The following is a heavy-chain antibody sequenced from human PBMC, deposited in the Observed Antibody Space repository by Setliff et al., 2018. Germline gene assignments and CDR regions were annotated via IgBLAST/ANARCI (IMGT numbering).Heavy chain of an antibody. CDR1: GFMFRGYL. J-gene: IGHJ3*02. V-gene: IGHV3-7*03. D-gene: IGHD5-18*01. Sequence: PSETLSLSCAASGFMFRGYLMAWVRQAPGKGLEWVASIRQDGFEKHYVDSVKGRFTISRDNGEDSMYLQMSSLRAEDTAVYYCTTVAIQIWSASGAFDIWGRGVLVTVSS. CDR2: IRQDGFEK. CDR3: TTVAIQIWSASGAFDI.